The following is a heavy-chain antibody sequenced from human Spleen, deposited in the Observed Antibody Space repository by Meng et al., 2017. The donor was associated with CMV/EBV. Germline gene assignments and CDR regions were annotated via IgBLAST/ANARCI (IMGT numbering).Heavy chain of an antibody. V-gene: IGHV3-11*04. CDR1: GLTFSDYY. J-gene: IGHJ4*02. CDR2: ISSSGSTI. D-gene: IGHD1-26*01. CDR3: ARALSKWEPNPLFGY. Sequence: GESLKISCAASGLTFSDYYMSWIRQAPGKGLEWVSYISSSGSTIYYAGSAKGRFTISRDNAKNSRYLQMNSLRAEDTAVYYWARALSKWEPNPLFGYWGQGTLVTVSS.